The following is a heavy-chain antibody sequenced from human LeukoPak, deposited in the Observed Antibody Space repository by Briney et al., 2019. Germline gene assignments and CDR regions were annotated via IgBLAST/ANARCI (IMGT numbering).Heavy chain of an antibody. V-gene: IGHV4-59*01. Sequence: SETLSLTCTVSGGSISSYYWSWIRQPPGKGLEWIGYIYYSGSTNYNPSLKSRVTISVDTSKNQFSLKLSSVTAADTAVYYCARGGSSGAFDIWGQGTMVTVPS. J-gene: IGHJ3*02. CDR1: GGSISSYY. CDR2: IYYSGST. CDR3: ARGGSSGAFDI. D-gene: IGHD1-26*01.